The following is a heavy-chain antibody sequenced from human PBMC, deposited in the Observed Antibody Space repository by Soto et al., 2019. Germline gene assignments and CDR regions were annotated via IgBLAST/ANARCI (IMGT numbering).Heavy chain of an antibody. CDR2: IYPGDSDT. CDR3: ARGIGYCTNGVCYTRGRNWFDP. D-gene: IGHD2-8*01. Sequence: LGESLKISCKGSGYSFTSYWIGWVRQMPGKGLEWMGIIYPGDSDTRYSPSFQGQVTISADKSISTAYLQWGSLKASDTAMYYCARGIGYCTNGVCYTRGRNWFDPWGQGTLVTVSS. V-gene: IGHV5-51*01. CDR1: GYSFTSYW. J-gene: IGHJ5*02.